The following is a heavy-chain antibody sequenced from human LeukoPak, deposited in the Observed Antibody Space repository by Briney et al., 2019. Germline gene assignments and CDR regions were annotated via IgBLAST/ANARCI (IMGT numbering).Heavy chain of an antibody. J-gene: IGHJ5*02. V-gene: IGHV4-61*02. Sequence: SQTLSLTCTVSGGSISSGNYYWGWIRQPAGKGLEWIGRIYTSGSTNYNPSLKSRVTRLVDTSKNQFSLKLSSVTAADTAVYYCGIGLCYDGSGYYYGWFYPWGQGTLVTVSS. D-gene: IGHD3-22*01. CDR1: GGSISSGNYY. CDR3: GIGLCYDGSGYYYGWFYP. CDR2: IYTSGST.